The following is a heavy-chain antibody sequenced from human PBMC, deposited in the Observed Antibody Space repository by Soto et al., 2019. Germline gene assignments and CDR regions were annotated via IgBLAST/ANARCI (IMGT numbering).Heavy chain of an antibody. CDR3: SRELGYFRIGTCYREGFDP. J-gene: IGHJ5*02. CDR2: VSGDNGHR. V-gene: IGHV1-18*01. Sequence: QVQLVQSGAEVKKHGASVKVSCKASGYTFSTHGISWVRQVPGQGLEWMGWVSGDNGHRNYAQSLQGSVTMTNDTSTNTAYMELRSLRSDDTAVYFCSRELGYFRIGTCYREGFDPWGQGTLVTVSS. CDR1: GYTFSTHG. D-gene: IGHD2-2*01.